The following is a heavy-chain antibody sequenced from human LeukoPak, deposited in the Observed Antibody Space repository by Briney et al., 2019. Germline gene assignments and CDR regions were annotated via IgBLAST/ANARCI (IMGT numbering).Heavy chain of an antibody. CDR1: GFTFTNNF. CDR2: IKQDGSEK. J-gene: IGHJ4*01. CDR3: AREGFYFFDF. V-gene: IGHV3-7*01. Sequence: PGGSLRPSCAASGFTFTNNFMSWVRQVPGKGLEWVANIKQDGSEKTYADSVRGRFTIFRDNAKDSVYLQMNSLRAEDSAIYYCAREGFYFFDFWGQGTLVTVSS.